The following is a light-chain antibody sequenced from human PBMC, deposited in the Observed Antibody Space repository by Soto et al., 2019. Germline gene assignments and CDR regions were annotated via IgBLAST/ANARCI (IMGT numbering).Light chain of an antibody. CDR1: QSVDNNY. CDR3: QHYGGSPPYT. V-gene: IGKV3-20*01. J-gene: IGKJ2*01. CDR2: GAS. Sequence: EIVLTQSPGTLSLSPGERATLSCRASQSVDNNYLAWYQQKAGQAPRLIIYGASTRASGIPDRFSGSGSGTDFTLTITRLEPEDFAVYFCQHYGGSPPYTFGQGTKLEIK.